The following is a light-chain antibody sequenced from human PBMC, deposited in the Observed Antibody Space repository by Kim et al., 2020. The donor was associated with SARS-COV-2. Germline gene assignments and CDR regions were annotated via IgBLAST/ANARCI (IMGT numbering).Light chain of an antibody. CDR1: QGLSSSY. CDR2: GAS. CDR3: QQYGSSPRT. V-gene: IGKV3-20*01. Sequence: PGERATLSGRDSQGLSSSYVDWSQKKPGQAPRLLIEGASSRATGIPDRFSGSGSGTDFTLTISRREPEEFAVYDCQQYGSSPRTFGQGTKLEI. J-gene: IGKJ2*01.